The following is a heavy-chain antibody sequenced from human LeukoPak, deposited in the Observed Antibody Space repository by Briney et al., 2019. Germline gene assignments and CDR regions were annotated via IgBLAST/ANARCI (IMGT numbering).Heavy chain of an antibody. CDR3: AKPPEVGATVGYFDY. D-gene: IGHD1-26*01. CDR2: ISYDGSNK. J-gene: IGHJ4*02. CDR1: GFTFSSYA. Sequence: PGGSLRLSCAASGFTFSSYAMHWVRQAPGKGLEWVAVISYDGSNKYYADSVKGRFTISRDNSKNTLYLQMNSLRAEDTAVYYCAKPPEVGATVGYFDYWGQGTLVTVSS. V-gene: IGHV3-30-3*02.